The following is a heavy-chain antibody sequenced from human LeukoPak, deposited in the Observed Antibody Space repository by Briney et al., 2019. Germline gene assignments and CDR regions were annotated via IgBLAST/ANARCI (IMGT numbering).Heavy chain of an antibody. J-gene: IGHJ4*02. Sequence: GGSLRLSCAASGFTFSSYAMHWVRQAPGKGLEWMADTSYDGSNKYYADSVKGRFTISRDNSKNTLYLQMNSLRAEDTAVYYCARADCSGGSCYPGFDYWGQGTLVTVSS. CDR1: GFTFSSYA. V-gene: IGHV3-30-3*01. CDR2: TSYDGSNK. D-gene: IGHD2-15*01. CDR3: ARADCSGGSCYPGFDY.